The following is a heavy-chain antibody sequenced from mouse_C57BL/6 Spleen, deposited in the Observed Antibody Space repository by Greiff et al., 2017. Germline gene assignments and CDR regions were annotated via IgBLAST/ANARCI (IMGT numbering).Heavy chain of an antibody. CDR1: GFSLTSYA. CDR3: ARNYYGSSPHAMDY. V-gene: IGHV2-9-1*01. J-gene: IGHJ4*01. Sequence: QVQLKQSGPGLVAPSQSLSITCTVSGFSLTSYAISWVRQPPGKGLEWLGVIWTGGGTNYNSALKSRLSISKDNSKSQVFLKMNSLQTDDTARYYCARNYYGSSPHAMDYWGQGTSVTVSS. D-gene: IGHD1-1*01. CDR2: IWTGGGT.